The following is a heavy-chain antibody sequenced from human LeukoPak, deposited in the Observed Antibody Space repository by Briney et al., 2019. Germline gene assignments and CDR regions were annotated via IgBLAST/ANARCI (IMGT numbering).Heavy chain of an antibody. D-gene: IGHD1-26*01. Sequence: ASVKVSCKASGYTFTSYGISWVRQAPGQGLEWMGWISAYNGNTNYAQKLQGRVTMTTDTSTSTAYMELRSLRSDDTAVYYCARVEWELLGGDGFDIWGQGTMVTVSS. V-gene: IGHV1-18*01. CDR3: ARVEWELLGGDGFDI. CDR2: ISAYNGNT. CDR1: GYTFTSYG. J-gene: IGHJ3*02.